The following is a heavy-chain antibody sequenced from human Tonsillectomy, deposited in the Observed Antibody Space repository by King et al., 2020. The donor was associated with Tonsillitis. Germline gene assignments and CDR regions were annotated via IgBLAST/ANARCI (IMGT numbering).Heavy chain of an antibody. Sequence: VQLQESGPGLVKPSETLSLTCTVSGGSISNYYWTRIRQPPGKGLDWIGYIYYSGSTNYNPSLKSRVTISVDTSKNQFSLKLNSVTAADTAVYYCARRGSRSHWRYYYGMDVWGQGTTVTVSS. V-gene: IGHV4-59*01. CDR1: GGSISNYY. CDR2: IYYSGST. J-gene: IGHJ6*02. CDR3: ARRGSRSHWRYYYGMDV. D-gene: IGHD2-15*01.